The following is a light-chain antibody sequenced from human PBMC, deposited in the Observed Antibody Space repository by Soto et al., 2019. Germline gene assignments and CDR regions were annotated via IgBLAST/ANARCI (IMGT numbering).Light chain of an antibody. V-gene: IGLV2-14*01. J-gene: IGLJ2*01. CDR2: DVS. CDR1: SSDVGGYNY. CDR3: SSYTSSSTPVV. Sequence: QSALTQPASVSGSPGQSITISCTGTSSDVGGYNYVSWYQQHPGKAPKLMIYDVSNRPSGVSNRFSGSKSGNTASLTISGVLADDEADYYCSSYTSSSTPVVFGGGTKLTVL.